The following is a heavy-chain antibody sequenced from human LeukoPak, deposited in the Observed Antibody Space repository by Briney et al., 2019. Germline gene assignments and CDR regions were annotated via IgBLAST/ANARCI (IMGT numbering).Heavy chain of an antibody. CDR1: GGTFSSYA. CDR2: INPNSGGT. CDR3: ARGYDSSWSTSY. Sequence: ASVKVSCKASGGTFSSYAISWVRQAPGQGLEWMGWINPNSGGTNYAQKFQGRVTMTRDTSISTAYMELSRLRSDDTAVYYCARGYDSSWSTSYWGQGTLVTVSS. D-gene: IGHD6-13*01. J-gene: IGHJ4*02. V-gene: IGHV1-2*02.